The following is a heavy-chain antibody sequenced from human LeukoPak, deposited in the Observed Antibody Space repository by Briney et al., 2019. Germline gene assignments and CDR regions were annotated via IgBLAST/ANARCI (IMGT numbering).Heavy chain of an antibody. CDR2: ISYDGSNK. CDR1: GFTFSSYA. D-gene: IGHD5-12*01. J-gene: IGHJ4*02. CDR3: ARNENSGWGYFDY. V-gene: IGHV3-30-3*01. Sequence: GGSLRLSCAASGFTFSSYAMHWVRQAPGKGLEWVAVISYDGSNKYYADSVKGRFTISRDNSKDTLYLQMNSLRAEDTAVYYCARNENSGWGYFDYWGQGTLVTVSS.